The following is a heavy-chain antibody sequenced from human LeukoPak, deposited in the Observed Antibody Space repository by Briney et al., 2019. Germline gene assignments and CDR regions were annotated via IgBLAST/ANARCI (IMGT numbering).Heavy chain of an antibody. V-gene: IGHV4-39*07. J-gene: IGHJ4*02. CDR2: VYYSGTT. Sequence: SETLSLTCSVSGGSISLSYYYWGWIRQPPGKALEWIGSVYYSGTTSYNPSLKSRVTISVDMSKNHFSLRLSSVTAADTAMYYCARETLCSGWSYYFDYWGQGSQVTVSS. CDR1: GGSISLSYYY. CDR3: ARETLCSGWSYYFDY. D-gene: IGHD6-19*01.